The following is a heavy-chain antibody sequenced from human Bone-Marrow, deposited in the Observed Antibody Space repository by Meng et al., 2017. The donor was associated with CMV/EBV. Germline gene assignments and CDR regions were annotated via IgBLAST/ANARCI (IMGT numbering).Heavy chain of an antibody. Sequence: GESLKISCAASGFTFSSYSINWVRQAPGKGLEWVSSISSSSSYIYYADSVKGRFTISRDNAKNSLYLQMNSLRAEDTAVYYCASAESSSWSLLNYYYYGMDVWGQGTTVTFSS. CDR1: GFTFSSYS. D-gene: IGHD6-13*01. V-gene: IGHV3-21*01. CDR2: ISSSSSYI. CDR3: ASAESSSWSLLNYYYYGMDV. J-gene: IGHJ6*02.